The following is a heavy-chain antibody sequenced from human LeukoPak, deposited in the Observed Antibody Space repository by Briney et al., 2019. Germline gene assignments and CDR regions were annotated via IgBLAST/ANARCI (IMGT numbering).Heavy chain of an antibody. Sequence: GVSLRLFCAASVFIHDLYGMSGVRRARGKALEGVSGINWKGCSTRYADSVKGRFTISRDNAKNSLYLQMNSLRDEDTALYQCARKGFGELLFDYWGQGTLVTVSS. J-gene: IGHJ4*02. CDR2: INWKGCST. CDR1: VFIHDLYG. V-gene: IGHV3-20*01. CDR3: ARKGFGELLFDY. D-gene: IGHD3-10*01.